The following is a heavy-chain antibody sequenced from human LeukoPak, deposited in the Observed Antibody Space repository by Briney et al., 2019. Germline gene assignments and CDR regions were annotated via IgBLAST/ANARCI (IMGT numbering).Heavy chain of an antibody. D-gene: IGHD3-22*01. CDR2: INHSGST. CDR1: GRPFSGYY. CDR3: ARGHVSYYYDSSGYLEY. J-gene: IGHJ4*02. V-gene: IGHV4-34*01. Sequence: SETLSLTCAVYGRPFSGYYWSWIRQPPGKGLEWIGEINHSGSTNYNPSLKSRVTISVDTSKYQFSLKLSSVAAADTAVYYCARGHVSYYYDSSGYLEYWGQGTLVTVPS.